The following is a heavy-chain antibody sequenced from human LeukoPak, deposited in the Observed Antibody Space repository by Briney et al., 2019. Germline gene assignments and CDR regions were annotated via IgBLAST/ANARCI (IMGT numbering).Heavy chain of an antibody. J-gene: IGHJ4*02. V-gene: IGHV3-21*01. CDR1: GLTFSSYS. Sequence: KPGGSLRLSCAASGLTFSSYSMNWVRQAPGKGLEWVSSISSSSSYIYYADSVKGRFTISRDNAKNSLYLQMNSLRAEDTAVYYCARDVLLWFGSDYWGQGTLVTVSS. CDR2: ISSSSSYI. CDR3: ARDVLLWFGSDY. D-gene: IGHD3-10*01.